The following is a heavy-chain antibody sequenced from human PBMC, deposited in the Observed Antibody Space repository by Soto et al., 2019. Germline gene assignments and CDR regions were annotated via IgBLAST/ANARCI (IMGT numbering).Heavy chain of an antibody. CDR2: IYYSGST. CDR1: GGSISSGDYY. D-gene: IGHD3-3*01. J-gene: IGHJ5*02. CDR3: ARGRYYDFWSGYLLGWFDP. V-gene: IGHV4-30-4*01. Sequence: SETLSLTCTVSGGSISSGDYYWSWIRQPPGKGLEWIGYIYYSGSTYYNPSLKSRVTISVDTSKNQFSLKLSSVTAADTAVYYCARGRYYDFWSGYLLGWFDPWRQGTLVTVSS.